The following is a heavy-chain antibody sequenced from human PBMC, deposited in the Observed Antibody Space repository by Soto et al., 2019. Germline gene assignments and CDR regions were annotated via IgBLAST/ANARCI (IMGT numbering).Heavy chain of an antibody. J-gene: IGHJ4*02. CDR3: ARGLNDYSNYWCY. Sequence: EVQLLESGGGLVQPGGSLRLSCAASGFTFSSYAMSWVRQAPGKGLEWVSAISGSGGSTYYADSVKGRFTISRDNSKNTPYLQMNSLRAEDTAVYYCARGLNDYSNYWCYWGQGTLVTVSS. CDR2: ISGSGGST. CDR1: GFTFSSYA. V-gene: IGHV3-23*01. D-gene: IGHD4-4*01.